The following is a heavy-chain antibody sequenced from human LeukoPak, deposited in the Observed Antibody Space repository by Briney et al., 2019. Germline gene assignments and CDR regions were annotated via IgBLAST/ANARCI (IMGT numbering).Heavy chain of an antibody. CDR3: AGEEIGESSLWPYYFDY. CDR1: GYSISSGYY. Sequence: SETLSLTCTVSGYSISSGYYWGWIRQPPGKGLEWIGSIYHSGSTYYNPSLKSRVTISVDTSKNQFSLKLSSVTAADTAVYYCAGEEIGESSLWPYYFDYWGQGTLVTVSS. J-gene: IGHJ4*02. D-gene: IGHD3-16*02. V-gene: IGHV4-38-2*02. CDR2: IYHSGST.